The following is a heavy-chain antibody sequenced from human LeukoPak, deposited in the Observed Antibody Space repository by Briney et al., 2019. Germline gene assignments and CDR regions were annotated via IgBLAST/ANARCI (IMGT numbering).Heavy chain of an antibody. J-gene: IGHJ6*02. Sequence: ASVKVSCKASGYTFIDYYMHWVRQAPGQGLEWMGWINPNSGGTNYAQKFQGRVTMTRDTSISTAYMELSRPRSDDTAVYYCARGSTTKKTAMVTPGYYYGMDVWGQGTTVTVSS. V-gene: IGHV1-2*02. CDR3: ARGSTTKKTAMVTPGYYYGMDV. CDR2: INPNSGGT. D-gene: IGHD5-18*01. CDR1: GYTFIDYY.